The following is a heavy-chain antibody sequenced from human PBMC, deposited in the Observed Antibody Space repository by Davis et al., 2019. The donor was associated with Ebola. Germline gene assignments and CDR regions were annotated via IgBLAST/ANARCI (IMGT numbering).Heavy chain of an antibody. D-gene: IGHD7-27*01. J-gene: IGHJ4*02. Sequence: SLKISCAASGFTFSSYGIHWVRQAPGKGLEWVAVISYDGSNKYYADSVKGRFTISRDNSKNTLYLQMNSLRAEDTAVYYCAKDLNWDWGQGTLVTVSS. CDR2: ISYDGSNK. V-gene: IGHV3-30*18. CDR3: AKDLNWD. CDR1: GFTFSSYG.